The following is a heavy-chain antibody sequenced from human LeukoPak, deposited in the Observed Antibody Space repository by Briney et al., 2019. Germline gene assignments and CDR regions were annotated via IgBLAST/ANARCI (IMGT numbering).Heavy chain of an antibody. V-gene: IGHV3-48*01. CDR1: GFTFRIYA. J-gene: IGHJ4*02. CDR3: ARGAGSLDS. CDR2: ISTGSNTL. D-gene: IGHD2-15*01. Sequence: GGSLRLSCAASGFTFRIYAMNWVRQAPGMGLEWVSYISTGSNTLYYAQSVKGRFTISRDDAKNPVYLQMDSLRADDTAVYYCARGAGSLDSWGQGTRVTVSS.